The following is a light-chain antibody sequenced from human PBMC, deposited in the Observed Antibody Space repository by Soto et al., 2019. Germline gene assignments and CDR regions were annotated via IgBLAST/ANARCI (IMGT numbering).Light chain of an antibody. CDR3: AAWDDSLNGRV. J-gene: IGLJ3*02. CDR2: AND. V-gene: IGLV1-44*01. CDR1: SYDIGSNT. Sequence: QPVLTHPPSASGTPGQRVTISCSGSSYDIGSNTVNWYQQLPGTAPKLLIYANDLRPSGVPDRFSGSKSGTSASLAISGLQSDDEADYYCAAWDDSLNGRVFGGGTKLTVL.